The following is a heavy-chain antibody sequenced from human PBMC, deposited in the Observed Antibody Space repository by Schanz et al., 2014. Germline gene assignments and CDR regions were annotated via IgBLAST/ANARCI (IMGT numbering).Heavy chain of an antibody. J-gene: IGHJ4*02. CDR1: GYTFTRSG. CDR3: ALPTAGTWGYFHS. V-gene: IGHV1-18*01. Sequence: QVQLVQSGGEVKTPGASVKVSCKASGYTFTRSGISWVRQAPGQGLEWMGWIGGSRGDKKFAQKVPGRVTMTTDTSTSTVYMELRSLTSDDSAVYYCALPTAGTWGYFHSWGQGTLVTVSS. CDR2: IGGSRGDK. D-gene: IGHD6-13*01.